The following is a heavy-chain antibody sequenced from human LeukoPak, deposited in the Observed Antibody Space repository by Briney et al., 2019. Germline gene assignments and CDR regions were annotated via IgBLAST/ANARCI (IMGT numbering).Heavy chain of an antibody. Sequence: ASVKVSCKASGYTFTGYYMHWVRQAPGQGLEWMGCINPNSGGTNYAQKFQGRVTMTRDTSISTAYMELSRLRSDDTAVYYCARAPSDYYDFWSGYYNRNWFDPWGQGTLVTVSS. D-gene: IGHD3-3*01. V-gene: IGHV1-2*02. CDR1: GYTFTGYY. J-gene: IGHJ5*02. CDR2: INPNSGGT. CDR3: ARAPSDYYDFWSGYYNRNWFDP.